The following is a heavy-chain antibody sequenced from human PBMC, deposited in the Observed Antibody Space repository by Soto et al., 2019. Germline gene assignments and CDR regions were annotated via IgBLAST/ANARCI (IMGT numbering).Heavy chain of an antibody. CDR2: ISYDGSNK. CDR3: ARDTLNYYDSSGPGY. CDR1: GFTFSSYA. J-gene: IGHJ4*02. V-gene: IGHV3-30-3*01. D-gene: IGHD3-22*01. Sequence: GGALRLSCAASGFTFSSYAMHRVRQAPGKGLEWVAVISYDGSNKYYADSVKGRFTISRDNSKNTLYLQMNSLRAEDTAVYYCARDTLNYYDSSGPGYWGQGTLVTVSS.